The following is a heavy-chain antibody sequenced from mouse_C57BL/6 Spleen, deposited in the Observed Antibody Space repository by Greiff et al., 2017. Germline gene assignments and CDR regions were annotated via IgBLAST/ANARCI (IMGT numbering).Heavy chain of an antibody. J-gene: IGHJ1*03. CDR2: IYPGDGDT. CDR3: AREGYYYGSSPYWYFDV. Sequence: VQLVESGPELVKPGASVKISCKASGYAFSSSWMNWVKQRPGKGLEWIGRIYPGDGDTNYNGKFKGKATLTADKSSSTAYMQLSSLTSEDSAVYFCAREGYYYGSSPYWYFDVWGTGTTVTVSS. CDR1: GYAFSSSW. D-gene: IGHD1-1*01. V-gene: IGHV1-82*01.